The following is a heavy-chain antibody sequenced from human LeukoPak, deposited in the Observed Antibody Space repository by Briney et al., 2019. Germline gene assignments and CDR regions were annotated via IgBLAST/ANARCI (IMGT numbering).Heavy chain of an antibody. Sequence: GGPLRLFCAASGFTFSDYGMIWVRQAPGQGLEWVSTISNSGDATYYADSVRGRFSISRDNSKKTLFLQMSSLRAEDAAIYYCAKSGPYYFQYWGQGTLVTVSS. CDR1: GFTFSDYG. J-gene: IGHJ4*02. V-gene: IGHV3-23*01. CDR2: ISNSGDAT. CDR3: AKSGPYYFQY.